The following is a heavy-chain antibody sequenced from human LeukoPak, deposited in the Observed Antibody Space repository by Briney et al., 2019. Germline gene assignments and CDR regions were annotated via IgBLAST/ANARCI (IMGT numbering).Heavy chain of an antibody. CDR3: ARESGGDPALDY. V-gene: IGHV3-33*01. CDR1: GFTFSSYG. J-gene: IGHJ4*02. Sequence: GGSLRLSCAASGFTFSSYGMHWVRQAPGKGLEWVAVIWYDGSNKYYVDSVKGRFTISRDNSKNTLYLQMNSLRAEDTAVYYCARESGGDPALDYWGQGTLVTVSS. D-gene: IGHD2-2*01. CDR2: IWYDGSNK.